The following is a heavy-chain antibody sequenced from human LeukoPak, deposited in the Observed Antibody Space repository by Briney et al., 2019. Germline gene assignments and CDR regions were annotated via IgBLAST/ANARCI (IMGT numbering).Heavy chain of an antibody. V-gene: IGHV3-33*01. CDR2: IWYDGTNK. J-gene: IGHJ3*01. CDR3: AGAGSSGWLDGFDV. CDR1: GCTFSTYG. Sequence: PGGPLSFSCAASGCTFSTYGLHWGRQAPGKGLEWVAVIWYDGTNKYYADSVRGRFTISRDNSKNTLYLRMNSLRAEDTAVYYCAGAGSSGWLDGFDVWGQGTMVTVSS. D-gene: IGHD6-19*01.